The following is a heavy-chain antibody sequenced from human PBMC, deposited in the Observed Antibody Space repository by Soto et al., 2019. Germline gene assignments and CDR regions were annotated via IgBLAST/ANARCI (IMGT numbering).Heavy chain of an antibody. Sequence: PGGSLRLSCAASGFTFSSYWMHWVRQGPGKGLVWVSRINSDGITTNYADSVKGRFTISRDNAKNTLYLQMNSLRAEDTAVYYCARDRLYMDVWGQGTTVTVSS. CDR3: ARDRLYMDV. D-gene: IGHD2-15*01. J-gene: IGHJ6*02. CDR2: INSDGITT. CDR1: GFTFSSYW. V-gene: IGHV3-74*01.